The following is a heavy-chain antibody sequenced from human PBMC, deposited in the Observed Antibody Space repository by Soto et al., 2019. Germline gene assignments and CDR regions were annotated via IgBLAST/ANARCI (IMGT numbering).Heavy chain of an antibody. Sequence: QVTVKESGPVLVKPTETHTLTCTVSGFSLSNAGLGVSWIRQPPGKALEWLAHIFSNDEKSYSTSLKSRLTISKDTSKRQVVLTITNMEPVDTATYYCASTYSTSWYWFDPWGQGTLVTVSS. D-gene: IGHD6-13*01. CDR2: IFSNDEK. V-gene: IGHV2-26*04. CDR1: GFSLSNAGLG. J-gene: IGHJ5*02. CDR3: ASTYSTSWYWFDP.